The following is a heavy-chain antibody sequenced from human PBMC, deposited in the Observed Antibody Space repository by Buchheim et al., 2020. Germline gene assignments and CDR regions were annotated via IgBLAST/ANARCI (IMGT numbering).Heavy chain of an antibody. J-gene: IGHJ6*02. CDR2: INHSGST. V-gene: IGHV4-34*01. D-gene: IGHD2-2*01. CDR3: ARALCSSTSCYYYYYGMDV. CDR1: GGSFSGYY. Sequence: QVQLQQWGAGLLKPSETLSLTCAVYGGSFSGYYWSWIRQPPGKGLEWIGEINHSGSTNYNPSLKSRVTISVDTSQNQFSLKLSSVTAADTAVYYCARALCSSTSCYYYYYGMDVWGQGTT.